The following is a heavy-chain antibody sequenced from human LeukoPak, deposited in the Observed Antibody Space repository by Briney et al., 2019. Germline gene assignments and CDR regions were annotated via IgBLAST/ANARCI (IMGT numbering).Heavy chain of an antibody. V-gene: IGHV1-69*05. CDR2: IIPIFGTA. D-gene: IGHD1-1*01. CDR3: ARGKTGTRGGFDY. J-gene: IGHJ4*02. CDR1: GGTFSSYA. Sequence: GASVKVSCKASGGTFSSYAISWVRPAPGQGLEWMGGIIPIFGTANYAQKFQGRVTITTDESTSTAYMELSSLRSEDTAVYYCARGKTGTRGGFDYWGQGTLVTVSS.